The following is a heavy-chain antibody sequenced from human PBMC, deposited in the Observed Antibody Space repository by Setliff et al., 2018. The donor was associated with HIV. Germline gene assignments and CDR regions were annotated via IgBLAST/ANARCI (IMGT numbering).Heavy chain of an antibody. V-gene: IGHV4-39*02. Sequence: SETLSLTCTVSDASISTSNFLWGWIRQSPGKGLEWIGSSYYSSRTYYNPSLKNRVTISADTSKNHLSLKVTSVTAADTAVYYCARGVGGDEVVPDYFDYWGQGTLVTVSS. CDR1: DASISTSNFL. CDR3: ARGVGGDEVVPDYFDY. J-gene: IGHJ4*02. D-gene: IGHD3-16*01. CDR2: SYYSSRT.